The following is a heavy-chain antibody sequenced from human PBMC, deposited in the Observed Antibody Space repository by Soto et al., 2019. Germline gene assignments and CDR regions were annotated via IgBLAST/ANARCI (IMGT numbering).Heavy chain of an antibody. CDR1: GYTLTELS. Sequence: ASVKVSCKVSGYTLTELSMHWVRHAPGKGLERMGGFDPEDGETIYAQKFQGRVTMTEDTSTDTAYMEMSSLRSEDTSVYYCATERSITICGVVIIWGQGTLVTVSS. CDR3: ATERSITICGVVII. J-gene: IGHJ4*02. V-gene: IGHV1-24*01. CDR2: FDPEDGET. D-gene: IGHD3-3*01.